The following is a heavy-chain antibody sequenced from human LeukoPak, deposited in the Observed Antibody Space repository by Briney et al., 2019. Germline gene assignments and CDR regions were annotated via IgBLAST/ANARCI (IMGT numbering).Heavy chain of an antibody. CDR3: AKLRELVTYYYYYGLDV. Sequence: GGSLRLSCADSGFSFSSYWMSWFRQAPGKGLEWVANIKQDGSEKYHVDSVKGRFTISRDNSKNTLYLRMNSLRVEDTALYYCAKLRELVTYYYYYGLDVWGQGTTVTVSS. CDR1: GFSFSSYW. V-gene: IGHV3-7*01. J-gene: IGHJ6*02. CDR2: IKQDGSEK. D-gene: IGHD1-1*01.